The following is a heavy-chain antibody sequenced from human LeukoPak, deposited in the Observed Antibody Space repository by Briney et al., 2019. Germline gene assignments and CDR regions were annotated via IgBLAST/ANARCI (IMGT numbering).Heavy chain of an antibody. V-gene: IGHV3-74*01. CDR1: GFTFSTYW. J-gene: IGHJ4*02. Sequence: GGSLRLSCAASGFTFSTYWIHWVRQAPGKGLVWVSHINGDGSSTSYADSVKGRFAISRNNAKNTLCLQMNSLRAEDTAVNYCARTMTGAFFDYWGQGALVTVSS. CDR2: INGDGSST. CDR3: ARTMTGAFFDY. D-gene: IGHD3-9*01.